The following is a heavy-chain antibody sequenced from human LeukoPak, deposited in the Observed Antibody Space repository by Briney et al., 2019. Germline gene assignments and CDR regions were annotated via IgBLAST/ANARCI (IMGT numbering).Heavy chain of an antibody. CDR3: ARFHYDNSGYYIHWYLDV. Sequence: ASVTVSCKASVDSFIDYYIHWVRQAPGQGLEWMGWINPNSGDTKYSQKFQGRVTVTRDTSISTAYLELSRLRSDDTAVYYCARFHYDNSGYYIHWYLDVWGRGTLVTVSS. J-gene: IGHJ2*01. V-gene: IGHV1-2*02. D-gene: IGHD3-22*01. CDR1: VDSFIDYY. CDR2: INPNSGDT.